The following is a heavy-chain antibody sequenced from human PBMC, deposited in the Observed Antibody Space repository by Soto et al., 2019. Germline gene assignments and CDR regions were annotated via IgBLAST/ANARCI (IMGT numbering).Heavy chain of an antibody. CDR3: ARLSLSLGIYYFDY. Sequence: SETLSLTCTVSGGSISSGDYYWSWIRQPPGKGLEWIGYIYYSGTTYYNPSLKSRLIISVDTSKNQFSLNLNSATAADTAVYYCARLSLSLGIYYFDYWGQGSLVTVSS. V-gene: IGHV4-30-4*01. J-gene: IGHJ4*02. D-gene: IGHD2-21*01. CDR1: GGSISSGDYY. CDR2: IYYSGTT.